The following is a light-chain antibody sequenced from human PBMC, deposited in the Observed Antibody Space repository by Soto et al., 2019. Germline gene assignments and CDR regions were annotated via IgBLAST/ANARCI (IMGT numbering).Light chain of an antibody. Sequence: DIVMTQSPDSLSVSLGESATINCKSSHIVLYSSNNKNYLAWYQQKPGQPPKLLIYWASTRESGVPDRFSGSGSGTDFTLTISSLQAEDVAVYYCQQYYDTPWTFGQGTKVDIK. CDR3: QQYYDTPWT. CDR2: WAS. CDR1: HIVLYSSNNKNY. V-gene: IGKV4-1*01. J-gene: IGKJ1*01.